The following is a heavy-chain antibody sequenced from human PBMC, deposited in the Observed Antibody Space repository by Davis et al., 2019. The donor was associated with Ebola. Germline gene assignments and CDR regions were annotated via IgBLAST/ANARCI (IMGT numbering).Heavy chain of an antibody. V-gene: IGHV3-30-3*01. CDR1: GFTFSSYA. J-gene: IGHJ5*02. D-gene: IGHD6-19*01. CDR2: ISYDGSNK. CDR3: ARISGLKYSSGWYDWFDP. Sequence: PGGSLRLSCAASGFTFSSYAMHWVRQAPGKGLEWVAVISYDGSNKYYADSVKGRFTISRDNARNSLYLQMNSLRAEDTAVYYCARISGLKYSSGWYDWFDPWGQGTLVTVSS.